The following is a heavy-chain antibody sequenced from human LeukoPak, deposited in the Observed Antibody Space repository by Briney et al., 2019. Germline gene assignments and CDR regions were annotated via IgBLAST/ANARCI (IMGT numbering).Heavy chain of an antibody. CDR3: ARDPSRPPTVAGNDAFDI. Sequence: ASVKVSCKASGYTFTSYYMHWVRQAPGQGLEWMGIINPSGGSTSYAQKFQGRVTMTRDTSISTAYMELSRLRSDDTAVYYCARDPSRPPTVAGNDAFDIWGQGTMVTVSS. V-gene: IGHV1-46*01. CDR1: GYTFTSYY. D-gene: IGHD2-15*01. J-gene: IGHJ3*02. CDR2: INPSGGST.